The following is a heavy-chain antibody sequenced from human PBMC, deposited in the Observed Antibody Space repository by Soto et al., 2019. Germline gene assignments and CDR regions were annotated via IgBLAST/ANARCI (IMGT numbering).Heavy chain of an antibody. V-gene: IGHV1-46*01. CDR2: INPSGGST. CDR3: ARDVSNHQLPYNWNVYSGDYYYGMDV. CDR1: GYTFTGYY. Sequence: ASVKVSCKASGYTFTGYYMHWVRQAPGQGLEWMGIINPSGGSTSYAQKFQGRVTMTRDTSTSTVYMELSSLRSEDTAVYYCARDVSNHQLPYNWNVYSGDYYYGMDVWGQGTTVTVSS. D-gene: IGHD1-1*01. J-gene: IGHJ6*02.